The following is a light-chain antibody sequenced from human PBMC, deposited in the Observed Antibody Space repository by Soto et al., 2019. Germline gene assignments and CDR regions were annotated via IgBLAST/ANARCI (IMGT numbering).Light chain of an antibody. CDR1: SSGVGSHNY. Sequence: QSALTQPASVSGSPGQSITISCTGSSSGVGSHNYVSWYQQHPGKAPKLMIYVVSKRPSGVSNRFSGSKSGNTASLTISGLQAEDEADYYCSSYTSSTHVVFGGGTKLTVL. CDR2: VVS. CDR3: SSYTSSTHVV. V-gene: IGLV2-14*01. J-gene: IGLJ2*01.